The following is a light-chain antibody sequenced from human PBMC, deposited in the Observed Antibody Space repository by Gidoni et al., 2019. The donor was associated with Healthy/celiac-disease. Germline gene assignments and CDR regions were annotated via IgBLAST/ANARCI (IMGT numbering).Light chain of an antibody. V-gene: IGKV4-1*01. CDR2: WAS. CDR1: RSVLYSSNNKNY. Sequence: DIVMTQSPASLPVSLGERATINCKSSRSVLYSSNNKNYLAWYQQKPGQPPKLLIYWASTRESGVPDRFSGSGSGTDFTLTISSLQAEDVAVYYCQQYYSTPVTFGQGTKVEIK. CDR3: QQYYSTPVT. J-gene: IGKJ1*01.